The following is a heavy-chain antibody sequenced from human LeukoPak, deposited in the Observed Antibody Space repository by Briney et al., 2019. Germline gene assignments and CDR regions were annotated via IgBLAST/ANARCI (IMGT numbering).Heavy chain of an antibody. CDR1: GYRFNNYG. CDR3: ARRYDSSGYHPLDYFDH. CDR2: IFPGDSET. D-gene: IGHD3-22*01. Sequence: GESLKISCTGSGYRFNNYGIAWVRQTPGEGLQWMGIIFPGDSETRYSPSFEGQVTFSADKSNTTAYLHWSSLKASDTAMYYCARRYDSSGYHPLDYFDHWGQGSLVTVSS. V-gene: IGHV5-51*01. J-gene: IGHJ4*02.